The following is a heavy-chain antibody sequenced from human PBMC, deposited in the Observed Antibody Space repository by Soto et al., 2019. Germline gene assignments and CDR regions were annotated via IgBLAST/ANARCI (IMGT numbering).Heavy chain of an antibody. Sequence: QVQLVESGGGVVQPGRSLRLSCAASEFTFSSYAMHWVRQAPGKGLEWVAVISYDGSNKYYADSVKGRFTISRDNSKNTLYLQMNSLRAEDTAVYYCASSPYCGGDCGDYWGQGTLVTVSS. J-gene: IGHJ4*02. CDR3: ASSPYCGGDCGDY. CDR1: EFTFSSYA. V-gene: IGHV3-30-3*01. D-gene: IGHD2-21*02. CDR2: ISYDGSNK.